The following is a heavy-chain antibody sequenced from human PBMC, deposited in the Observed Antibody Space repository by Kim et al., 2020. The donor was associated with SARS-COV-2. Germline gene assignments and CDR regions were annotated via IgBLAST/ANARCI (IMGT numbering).Heavy chain of an antibody. CDR2: SST. V-gene: IGHV3-74*01. Sequence: SSTTYADSVKGRFTISRDNAKNTLYLQMNSLRAEDTAVYYCARDAWNSIDNWGQGTLVTVSS. CDR3: ARDAWNSIDN. J-gene: IGHJ4*02. D-gene: IGHD1-1*01.